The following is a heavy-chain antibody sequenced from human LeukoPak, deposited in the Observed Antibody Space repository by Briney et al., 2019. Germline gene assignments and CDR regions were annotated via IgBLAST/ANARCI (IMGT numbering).Heavy chain of an antibody. CDR2: IYTSGST. CDR3: ARGATHIVVVVAEIYYYYYMDV. V-gene: IGHV4-4*07. J-gene: IGHJ6*03. CDR1: GGSISSYY. Sequence: PSETLSLTCTVSGGSISSYYWSWIRQPAGKGLEWIGRIYTSGSTNYDPSLKSRVTMSVDTSKNQFSLKLSSVTAADTAVYYCARGATHIVVVVAEIYYYYYMDVWGKGTTVTVSS. D-gene: IGHD2-15*01.